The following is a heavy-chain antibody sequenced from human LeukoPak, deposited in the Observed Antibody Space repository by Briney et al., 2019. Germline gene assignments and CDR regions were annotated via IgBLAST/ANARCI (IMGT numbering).Heavy chain of an antibody. V-gene: IGHV3-7*01. CDR2: IKQDGSEK. CDR3: ARALVIDY. J-gene: IGHJ4*02. CDR1: GFTFSNYF. Sequence: GGSLRLSCAASGFTFSNYFMSWVRQAPGKGLEWVANIKQDGSEKYYVDSVKGRFTISRDNAKNSLYLQMNSLRAEDTAVYYCARALVIDYWGQGTLVTVSS. D-gene: IGHD4-23*01.